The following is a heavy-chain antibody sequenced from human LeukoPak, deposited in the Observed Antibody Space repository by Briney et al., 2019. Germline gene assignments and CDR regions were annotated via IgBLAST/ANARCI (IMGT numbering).Heavy chain of an antibody. J-gene: IGHJ3*01. CDR3: AREGYCNITSCPRGAIDL. CDR2: ISSRSSTI. Sequence: GGSLRLSCAASGFTFSNYTMNWVRQAPGKGLEWVSYISSRSSTIYYTDSMKGRFTISRENVKNSLYLQMNSLRAEDTAVYYCAREGYCNITSCPRGAIDLWGQGTEVTVSS. CDR1: GFTFSNYT. D-gene: IGHD2-2*01. V-gene: IGHV3-48*01.